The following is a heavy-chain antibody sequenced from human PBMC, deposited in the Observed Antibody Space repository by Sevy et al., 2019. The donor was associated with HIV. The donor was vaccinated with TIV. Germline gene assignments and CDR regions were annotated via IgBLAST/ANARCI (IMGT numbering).Heavy chain of an antibody. J-gene: IGHJ6*02. V-gene: IGHV4-59*01. Sequence: SETLSLTCTVSGGSISSYYWSWIRQPPGKGLEAIGFMYYNGRPYYNPSLNSRFTMSVDKSQNQLSLQLSSVTAADAAVYYCARAGGNTDWGMDVWGLGTTVTVSS. CDR2: MYYNGRP. CDR3: ARAGGNTDWGMDV. D-gene: IGHD3-9*01. CDR1: GGSISSYY.